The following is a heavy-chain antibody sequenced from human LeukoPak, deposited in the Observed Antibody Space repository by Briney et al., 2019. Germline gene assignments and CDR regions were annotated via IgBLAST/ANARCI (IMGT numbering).Heavy chain of an antibody. V-gene: IGHV4-61*01. CDR3: ARGGNYWPQWWFDP. J-gene: IGHJ5*02. CDR1: GGSISSGRCY. Sequence: ASETLSRTCIVSGGSISSGRCYWSWIRQPPGKGLEWIGYIYYTGSTSYNPSLKSRVTMSLDASKNQFSLELNSVTPADTAVYYCARGGNYWPQWWFDPWGRGTLVSVSS. CDR2: IYYTGST. D-gene: IGHD1-26*01.